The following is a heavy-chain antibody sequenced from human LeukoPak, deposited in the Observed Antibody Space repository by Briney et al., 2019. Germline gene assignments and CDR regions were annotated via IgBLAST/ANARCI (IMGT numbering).Heavy chain of an antibody. CDR2: IIPIFGTA. CDR1: GYTFTSYD. CDR3: ARGGGIYCSGGSCYFDY. J-gene: IGHJ4*02. Sequence: ASVKVSCKASGYTFTSYDINWVRQATGQGLEWMGGIIPIFGTANYAQKFQGRVTITADKSTSTAYMELSSLRSEDTAVYYCARGGGIYCSGGSCYFDYWGQGTLVTVSS. V-gene: IGHV1-69*06. D-gene: IGHD2-15*01.